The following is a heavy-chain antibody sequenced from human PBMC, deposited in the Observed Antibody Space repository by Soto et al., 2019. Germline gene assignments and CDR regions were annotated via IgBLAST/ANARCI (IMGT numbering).Heavy chain of an antibody. CDR3: ARKRGYYESVGGSGTYFDY. D-gene: IGHD3-22*01. CDR1: GGSFSGYY. Sequence: QVQLQQWGAGLLKPSETLSLTCAVYGGSFSGYYWSWIRQPPGKGLEWIGEINHSGSTNYNPSLTGRGTISGDTSKRQCGRKLSSVTAADTAVNYCARKRGYYESVGGSGTYFDYWGQGTLVTVSS. J-gene: IGHJ4*02. V-gene: IGHV4-34*01. CDR2: INHSGST.